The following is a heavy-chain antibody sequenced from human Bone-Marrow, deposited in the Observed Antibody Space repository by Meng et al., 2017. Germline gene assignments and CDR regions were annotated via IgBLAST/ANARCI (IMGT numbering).Heavy chain of an antibody. CDR3: ARAYIGRRDGYNPVAY. V-gene: IGHV4-34*01. Sequence: SETLSLTCAVYGGSFSGYYWSWIRQPPGKGLEWIGEINHSGSTNYNPSLKSRVTISVDTSKNQFSLKLSSVTAADTAVYYCARAYIGRRDGYNPVAYWGQGTLVTVSS. CDR2: INHSGST. D-gene: IGHD5-24*01. J-gene: IGHJ4*02. CDR1: GGSFSGYY.